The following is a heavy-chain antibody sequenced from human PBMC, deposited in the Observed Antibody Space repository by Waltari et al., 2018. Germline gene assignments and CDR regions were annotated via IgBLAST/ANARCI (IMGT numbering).Heavy chain of an antibody. D-gene: IGHD3-22*01. CDR3: AREKGYYDNSGYYIDTFDI. CDR2: IFSGGST. V-gene: IGHV4-4*07. J-gene: IGHJ3*02. Sequence: QVQLQESGPGLATPSETLSLTCSVSGDSLSSDYWIWIRQPAGKGLEWIGRIFSGGSTAYNPSLRSRVTMSLDTSKNQFSLKLSSVTAADTAVYYCAREKGYYDNSGYYIDTFDIWGQGTMVTVSS. CDR1: GDSLSSDY.